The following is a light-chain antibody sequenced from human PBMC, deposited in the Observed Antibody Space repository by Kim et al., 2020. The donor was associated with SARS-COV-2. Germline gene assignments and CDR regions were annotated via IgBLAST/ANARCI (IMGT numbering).Light chain of an antibody. CDR3: AAWDDSLNGPV. CDR2: NNN. Sequence: QSVLTQSPSASGTPGQRVTISCSGSSSNIGGNIVNWYQQLPGTAPKLLIYNNNQRPSGVPDRFSGSKSATSASLAISGLQSEDEADYYCAAWDDSLNGPVFGGGTKVTVL. J-gene: IGLJ2*01. V-gene: IGLV1-44*01. CDR1: SSNIGGNI.